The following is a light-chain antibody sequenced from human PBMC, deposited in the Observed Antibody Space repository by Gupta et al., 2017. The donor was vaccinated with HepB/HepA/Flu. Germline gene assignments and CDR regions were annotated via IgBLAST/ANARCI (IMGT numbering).Light chain of an antibody. CDR3: QQEDASPIT. CDR1: QSVGRNY. V-gene: IGKV3-20*01. CDR2: GAS. J-gene: IGKJ5*01. Sequence: EIVLTQSPGTLSLSPGERATLSCRASQSVGRNYLAWYQQKPGQAPRLLISGASSRATGIPDRFSGSGSGTDFVLTISGLEPEDFAVFYCQQEDASPITFGQGTRLEIK.